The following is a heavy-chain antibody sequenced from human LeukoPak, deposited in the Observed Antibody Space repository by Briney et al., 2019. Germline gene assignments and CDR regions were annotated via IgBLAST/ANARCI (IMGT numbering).Heavy chain of an antibody. CDR2: IYYSGST. CDR1: GYSISTSNY. V-gene: IGHV4-28*03. J-gene: IGHJ4*02. CDR3: ARVKRGIAAAGTGLNSHYFDY. D-gene: IGHD6-13*01. Sequence: IPSETLSLTCAVSGYSISTSNYWAWIRQPPGKGLEWIGYIYYSGSTNYNPSLKSRVTISVDTSKNQFSLKLSSVTAADTAVYYCARVKRGIAAAGTGLNSHYFDYWGQGTLVTVSS.